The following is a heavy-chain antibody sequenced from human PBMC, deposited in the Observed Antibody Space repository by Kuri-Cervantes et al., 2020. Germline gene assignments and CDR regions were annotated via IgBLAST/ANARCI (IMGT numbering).Heavy chain of an antibody. CDR3: ASSGQLGF. Sequence: SETLSLTCAVYGGSISSSSYYWAWIRQPPGKGLEWIGSIYHSGSTYYNPSLKSRVTISVDKSKNQFSLKLSSMTAADTAVYYCASSGQLGFWGQGTLVTVSS. D-gene: IGHD6-13*01. V-gene: IGHV4-39*07. J-gene: IGHJ4*02. CDR1: GGSISSSSYY. CDR2: IYHSGST.